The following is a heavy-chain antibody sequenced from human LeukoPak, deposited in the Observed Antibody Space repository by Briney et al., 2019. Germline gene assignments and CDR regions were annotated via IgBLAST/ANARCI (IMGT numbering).Heavy chain of an antibody. J-gene: IGHJ1*01. CDR3: ASLRPITIFGVGSFQH. CDR1: GFTVSSNY. V-gene: IGHV3-53*01. Sequence: PGGSLRLSCAASGFTVSSNYMSWVRQAPGKGLEWVSVIYSGGSTYYADSVKGRFTISRDNSKNTLYLRMNSLRAEDTAVYYCASLRPITIFGVGSFQHWGQGTLVTVSS. CDR2: IYSGGST. D-gene: IGHD3-3*01.